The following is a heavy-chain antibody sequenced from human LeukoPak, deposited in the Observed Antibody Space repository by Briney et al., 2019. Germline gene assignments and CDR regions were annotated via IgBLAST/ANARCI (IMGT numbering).Heavy chain of an antibody. CDR3: ARDISGSQDP. D-gene: IGHD1-26*01. J-gene: IGHJ5*02. CDR1: GGSISSGGYY. Sequence: SETLSLTCTVSGGSISSGGYYWSWIRQPPGKGLEWIGYIYHSGSTYYNPSLKSRVTISVDRSKNQFSLKLSSVTAADTAMYYCARDISGSQDPWGQGTLVTVSS. V-gene: IGHV4-30-2*01. CDR2: IYHSGST.